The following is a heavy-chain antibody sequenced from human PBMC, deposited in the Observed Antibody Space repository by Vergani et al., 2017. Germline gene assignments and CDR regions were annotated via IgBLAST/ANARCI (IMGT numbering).Heavy chain of an antibody. Sequence: QVQLQESGPGLVKPSETLSLTCTVSGGSVSSGSYYWRWIRQPAGKGLEWIGYISDSGSTYYNPSLKSRVTISVDTSKNQFSLKLSSVTAADTAVYYCAREGGDWGSSAFDIWGQGTMVTVAS. J-gene: IGHJ3*02. CDR3: AREGGDWGSSAFDI. CDR1: GGSVSSGSYY. CDR2: ISDSGST. V-gene: IGHV4-61*10. D-gene: IGHD2-21*02.